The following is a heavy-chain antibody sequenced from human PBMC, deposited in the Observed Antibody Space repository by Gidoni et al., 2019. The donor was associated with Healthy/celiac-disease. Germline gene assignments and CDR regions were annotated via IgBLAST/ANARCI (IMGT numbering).Heavy chain of an antibody. CDR2: IYTSGST. D-gene: IGHD3-9*01. J-gene: IGHJ2*01. Sequence: QVQLQESGPGLVKPSETLSLTCTVSGGSISSYYWSWIRQPAGKGLEWIGRIYTSGSTNYNPSLKSRVTMSVDTSKNQFSLKLSSVTAADTAVYYCARDSDDILTGTRYFDLWGRGTLVTVSS. CDR1: GGSISSYY. V-gene: IGHV4-4*07. CDR3: ARDSDDILTGTRYFDL.